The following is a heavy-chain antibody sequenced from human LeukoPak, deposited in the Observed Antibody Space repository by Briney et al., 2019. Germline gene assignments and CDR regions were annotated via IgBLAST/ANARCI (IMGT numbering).Heavy chain of an antibody. CDR3: ARDRPNYYGTNGHYYRRDGDY. V-gene: IGHV3-23*01. D-gene: IGHD3-22*01. CDR2: ITSSDEST. J-gene: IGHJ4*02. CDR1: GFTFSSYA. Sequence: GGSLRLSCASSGFTFSSYAMSWVRQTPGKGLEWVSSITSSDESTYYADSVKDQFTISRDNSKNTLYLQMNNLRAEDTAVYYCARDRPNYYGTNGHYYRRDGDYWGLGTLVTVSS.